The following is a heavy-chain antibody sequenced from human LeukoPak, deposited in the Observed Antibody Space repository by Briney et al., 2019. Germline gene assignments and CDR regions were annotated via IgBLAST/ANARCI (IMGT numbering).Heavy chain of an antibody. J-gene: IGHJ5*02. D-gene: IGHD1-1*01. CDR3: ARGLERREGCFDP. CDR2: IYYSGST. Sequence: SETLSLTCTVSGGSISSSSYYWGWIRQPPGKGLEWIGSIYYSGSTYYNPSLKSRVTISVDTSKNQFSLKLSSVTAADTAVYYCARGLERREGCFDPWGQGTLVTVSS. V-gene: IGHV4-39*01. CDR1: GGSISSSSYY.